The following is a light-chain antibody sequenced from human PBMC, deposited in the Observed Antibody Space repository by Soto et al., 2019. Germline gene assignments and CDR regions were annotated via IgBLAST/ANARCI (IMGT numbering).Light chain of an antibody. J-gene: IGKJ4*01. CDR1: HSVSSK. Sequence: EIVMTQSPATLSVSVGERATLSCRASHSVSSKLAWYQQKPGQAPRLLIYGASTRATDIPARFSGSGSGPEFTLTISRLQSEDFAVYYCQEYNDWPPQLSFGGGTMVEIK. CDR3: QEYNDWPPQLS. V-gene: IGKV3-15*01. CDR2: GAS.